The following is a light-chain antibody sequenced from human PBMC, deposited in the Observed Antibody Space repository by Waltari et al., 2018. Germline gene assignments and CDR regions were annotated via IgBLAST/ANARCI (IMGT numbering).Light chain of an antibody. J-gene: IGKJ4*01. V-gene: IGKV3-11*01. Sequence: EVVLTQSPATPSLSPGERATLSCRASQSVYNFLAWYQQKPCQAPRLLIYEASQRATGIPARFSGSGSGTDFTLTISNLEPEDVAVYYCQQRANWPPLTFGGGTKVEIK. CDR3: QQRANWPPLT. CDR2: EAS. CDR1: QSVYNF.